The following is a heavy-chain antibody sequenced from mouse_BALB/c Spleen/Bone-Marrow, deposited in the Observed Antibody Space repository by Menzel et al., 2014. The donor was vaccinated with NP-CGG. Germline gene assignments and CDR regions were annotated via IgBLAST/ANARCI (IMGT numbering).Heavy chain of an antibody. CDR1: GYAFSSSW. CDR3: ARGGNYRFDY. D-gene: IGHD2-1*01. J-gene: IGHJ2*01. Sequence: VQLQESGPELVKPGASVKISCKASGYAFSSSWMNWVKQRPGQGLEWIGRIYPGVGDTNYNGKFKGKATLTADKSSSTAYMQLSSLTSVDSAVYFCARGGNYRFDYWGQGTALTVSS. CDR2: IYPGVGDT. V-gene: IGHV1-82*01.